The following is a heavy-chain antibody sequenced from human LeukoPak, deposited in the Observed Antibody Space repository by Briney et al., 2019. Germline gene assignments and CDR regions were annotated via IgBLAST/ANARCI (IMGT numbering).Heavy chain of an antibody. CDR2: INPNGGGT. J-gene: IGHJ4*02. CDR3: AKGDIYLDY. CDR1: GYTFTAYY. V-gene: IGHV1-2*02. Sequence: GASVKVSCKPSGYTFTAYYIHWVRQAPGQGLEWMGWINPNGGGTNYAQTFQGRVTMTGDTSINTAYMELSRLTSDDTAVYYCAKGDIYLDYWGRGTLVTVSS.